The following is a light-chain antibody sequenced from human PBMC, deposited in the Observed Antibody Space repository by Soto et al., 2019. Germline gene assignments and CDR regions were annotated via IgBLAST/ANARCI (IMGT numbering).Light chain of an antibody. Sequence: INMTQSASTLSASVGDRVTITCRASQSISSWLAWYQQKPGKAPKLLIYDASSLESGVPSRFSGSGSGTEFTLIISGLQPDDSATYYCQQYTNTNNPWMFGQGTKV. CDR2: DAS. CDR3: QQYTNTNNPWM. V-gene: IGKV1-5*01. CDR1: QSISSW. J-gene: IGKJ1*01.